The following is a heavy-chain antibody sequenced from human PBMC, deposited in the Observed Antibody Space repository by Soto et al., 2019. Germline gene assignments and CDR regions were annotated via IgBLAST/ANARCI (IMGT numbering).Heavy chain of an antibody. CDR3: ARFSQSSSWYWGTHFYYGMDV. J-gene: IGHJ6*02. V-gene: IGHV1-18*04. CDR2: ISAYNGNT. Sequence: RASVKVSCKASGYTFTSYGISWVRQAPGQGLEWMGWISAYNGNTNYAQKLQGRVTMTTDTSTSTAYMELRSLRSDDTAVYFCARFSQSSSWYWGTHFYYGMDVWGQGTTVTVSS. CDR1: GYTFTSYG. D-gene: IGHD6-13*01.